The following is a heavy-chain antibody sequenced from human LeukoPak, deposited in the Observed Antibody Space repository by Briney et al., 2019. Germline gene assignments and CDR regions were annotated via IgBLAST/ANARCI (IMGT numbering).Heavy chain of an antibody. V-gene: IGHV3-21*06. CDR1: GFTFSSYD. D-gene: IGHD3-10*01. Sequence: GGSLRLSCAASGFTFSSYDMTWVRQAPGKGLEWVTCISGSGSYIYYADSVKGRFTISRDNAKNSLHLQVNSLRAEDTAVYYCVRERFHGSGAPKFDFWGQGTLVTVSS. CDR2: ISGSGSYI. J-gene: IGHJ4*02. CDR3: VRERFHGSGAPKFDF.